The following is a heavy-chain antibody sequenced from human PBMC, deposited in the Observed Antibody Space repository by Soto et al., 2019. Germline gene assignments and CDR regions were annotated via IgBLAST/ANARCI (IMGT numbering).Heavy chain of an antibody. CDR3: ARGRGLYNSGRSQLDS. J-gene: IGHJ4*02. CDR2: IIPRFGTT. Sequence: QVQLVQSGAEVGKPGSSVRVSCKASGDSFSKYTVNWVRQAPRQGLEWMGGIIPRFGTTNYAPTLQDRVTITADESMNTVYMELSSLRSEETALYYCARGRGLYNSGRSQLDSWGQGTLVTVSS. CDR1: GDSFSKYT. V-gene: IGHV1-69*01. D-gene: IGHD1-26*01.